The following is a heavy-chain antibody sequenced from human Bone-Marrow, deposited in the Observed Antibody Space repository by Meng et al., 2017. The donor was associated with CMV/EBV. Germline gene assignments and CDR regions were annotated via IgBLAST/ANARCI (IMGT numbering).Heavy chain of an antibody. Sequence: SETLSLTCTVSGGSISDYYWSWIRQSPGKGLEWIGQIDHGGSSKYNPSLKSRVTISVDTSKNQFSLRLNSVTAADTAVYYCARSRYTSSPWFDRWGQGTLVTVSS. V-gene: IGHV4-34*01. CDR1: GGSISDYY. CDR3: ARSRYTSSPWFDR. J-gene: IGHJ5*02. D-gene: IGHD6-6*01. CDR2: IDHGGSS.